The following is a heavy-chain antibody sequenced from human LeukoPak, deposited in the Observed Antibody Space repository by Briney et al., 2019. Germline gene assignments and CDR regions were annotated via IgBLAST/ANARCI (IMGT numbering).Heavy chain of an antibody. V-gene: IGHV3-23*01. J-gene: IGHJ4*02. D-gene: IGHD3-22*01. Sequence: GGSLRLSCAASGFTFSSYGMSWVRQAPGKGLEWVSAISGSGGSTYYADSVKGRFTISRDNSKNTLYLQMNILRTEDTAVYYCAKGLRDDKSGYLRVGNWGQGTLVTVSA. CDR3: AKGLRDDKSGYLRVGN. CDR1: GFTFSSYG. CDR2: ISGSGGST.